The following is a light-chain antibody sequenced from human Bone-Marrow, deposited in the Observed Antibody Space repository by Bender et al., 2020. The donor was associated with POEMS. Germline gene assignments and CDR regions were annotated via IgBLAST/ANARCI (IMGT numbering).Light chain of an antibody. CDR2: KDT. CDR3: HSADRSGSSVV. V-gene: IGLV3-25*03. Sequence: SFDLTQPPSVSVSPGQTARITCSGDTLANQFTSCYLQKPGQAPVLVIYKDTERSSGIPERFSGSSSGTTVTLTITGVQVEDEADYYCHSADRSGSSVVFGGGTKLTVL. CDR1: TLANQF. J-gene: IGLJ2*01.